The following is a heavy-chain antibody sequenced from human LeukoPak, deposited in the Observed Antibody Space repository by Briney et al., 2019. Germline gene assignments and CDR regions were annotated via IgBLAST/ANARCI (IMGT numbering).Heavy chain of an antibody. CDR3: ARRLLGYCSGGSCYSGYFQP. CDR1: GGSVSGYC. Sequence: PSETLSLTCAVYGGSVSGYCWSWIGQPPGKGLEWIGEINHSGSTNSKPSLERRITISVDTYKNEFSLKRSLVTAANTAMYYCARRLLGYCSGGSCYSGYFQPWGQGTLVTVSS. CDR2: INHSGST. D-gene: IGHD2-15*01. J-gene: IGHJ1*01. V-gene: IGHV4-34*01.